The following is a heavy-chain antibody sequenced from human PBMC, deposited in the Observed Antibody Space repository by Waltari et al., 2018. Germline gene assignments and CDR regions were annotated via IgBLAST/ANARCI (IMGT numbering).Heavy chain of an antibody. CDR1: GGSISSSSYY. D-gene: IGHD1-26*01. CDR3: ARLKGELGEYYFDY. CDR2: IYYSGIP. J-gene: IGHJ4*02. V-gene: IGHV4-39*01. Sequence: QLQLQESGPGLVKPAETLSLPGTVSGGSISSSSYYWGGIRQPPGKGLEWIGSIYYSGIPYYNPSLKSRVTISVDTSKNQFSLKLSSVTAADPAVYYCARLKGELGEYYFDYWGQGTLVTVSS.